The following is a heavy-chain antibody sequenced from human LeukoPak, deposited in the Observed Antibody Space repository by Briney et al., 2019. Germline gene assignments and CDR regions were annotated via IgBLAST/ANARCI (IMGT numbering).Heavy chain of an antibody. CDR2: INPSGGST. Sequence: ASVKVSCKASGYTFTSYYMHWVRQAPGQGLEWMGIINPSGGSTSYAQKFQGRVTMTRDTSTSTVYMELSSLRSEDTAVYHCARATVIRYRQQPVPSPFDYWGQGTLVTVSS. D-gene: IGHD6-6*01. CDR3: ARATVIRYRQQPVPSPFDY. V-gene: IGHV1-46*01. CDR1: GYTFTSYY. J-gene: IGHJ4*02.